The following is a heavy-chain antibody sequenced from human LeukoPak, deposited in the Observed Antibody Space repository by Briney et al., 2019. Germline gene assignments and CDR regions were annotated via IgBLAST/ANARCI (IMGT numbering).Heavy chain of an antibody. Sequence: GGSLRLSCAASGFPFSDYYMSWIRQAPGKGLEWVSYISSSGSTIYYADSVKGRFTISRDNAKNSLYLQMNSLRAEDTAVYYCASRVVVGAFDYWGQGTLVTVSS. V-gene: IGHV3-11*04. CDR1: GFPFSDYY. J-gene: IGHJ4*02. CDR2: ISSSGSTI. D-gene: IGHD3-22*01. CDR3: ASRVVVGAFDY.